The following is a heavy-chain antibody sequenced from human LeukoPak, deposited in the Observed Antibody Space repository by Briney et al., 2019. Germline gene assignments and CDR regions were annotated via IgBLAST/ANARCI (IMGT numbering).Heavy chain of an antibody. CDR3: ASCITMMANFQH. CDR2: ISGSGGST. V-gene: IGHV3-23*01. D-gene: IGHD3-22*01. CDR1: GFTFSSYA. J-gene: IGHJ1*01. Sequence: PGGSLRPSCAASGFTFSSYAMSWVRQAPGKGLEWVSAISGSGGSTYYADSVKGRFTISRDNSKNTLYLQMNSLRAEDTAVYYCASCITMMANFQHWGQGTLVTVSS.